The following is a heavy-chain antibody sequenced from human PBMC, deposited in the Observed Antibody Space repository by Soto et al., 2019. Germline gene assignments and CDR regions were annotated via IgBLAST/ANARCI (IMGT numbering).Heavy chain of an antibody. CDR1: GYSLTRYS. CDR2: IDTGNGHT. V-gene: IGHV1-3*04. CDR3: ARGLRWSGADDYGMDFLNY. Sequence: GASVKVSCKASGYSLTRYSVHWVRQAPGQGLEWMGWIDTGNGHTKYSQKFQGRVTITRDTSANTAYMDLRSLRSEDTAVYYCARGLRWSGADDYGMDFLNYWGQGASVTVS. D-gene: IGHD4-17*01. J-gene: IGHJ4*02.